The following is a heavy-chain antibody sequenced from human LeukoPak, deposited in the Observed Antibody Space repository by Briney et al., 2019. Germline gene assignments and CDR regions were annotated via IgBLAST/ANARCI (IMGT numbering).Heavy chain of an antibody. CDR3: ARDAGWLRSFDY. Sequence: GRSLRLSCAASGFIFRDYVMNWVRQAPGKGLEWVAVTSFDESTKHYADSVQGRFTISRDNSKNTLYLQMNSLRAEDTAVYFCARDAGWLRSFDYWGQGTLATVSS. J-gene: IGHJ4*02. D-gene: IGHD5-12*01. CDR2: TSFDESTK. V-gene: IGHV3-30-3*01. CDR1: GFIFRDYV.